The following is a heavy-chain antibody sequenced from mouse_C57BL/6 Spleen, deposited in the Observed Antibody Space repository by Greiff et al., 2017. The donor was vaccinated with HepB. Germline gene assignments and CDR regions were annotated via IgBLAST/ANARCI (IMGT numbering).Heavy chain of an antibody. J-gene: IGHJ2*01. Sequence: VQLQQPGAELVRPGSSVKLSCKASGYTFTSYWMHWVKQRPIQGLEWIGNIDPSDSETHYNQKFKDKATLTVDKSSSTAYMQLSSLTSEDSAVYYCARGRGLRQGFDYWGQGTTLTVSS. CDR1: GYTFTSYW. CDR2: IDPSDSET. D-gene: IGHD2-4*01. V-gene: IGHV1-52*01. CDR3: ARGRGLRQGFDY.